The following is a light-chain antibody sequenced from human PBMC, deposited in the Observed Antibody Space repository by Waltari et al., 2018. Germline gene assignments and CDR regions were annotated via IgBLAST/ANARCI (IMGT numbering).Light chain of an antibody. Sequence: SALTQPASVSGSPGQSITISCTGNSSAVGSYNLVSRYQQHPGKAPKLMIYEGTKRPSGVSDRFSGSKSGNTASLTISGLQAEDEADYYCCSYAGSSPHVVFGGGTKLTVL. J-gene: IGLJ2*01. CDR2: EGT. V-gene: IGLV2-23*01. CDR3: CSYAGSSPHVV. CDR1: SSAVGSYNL.